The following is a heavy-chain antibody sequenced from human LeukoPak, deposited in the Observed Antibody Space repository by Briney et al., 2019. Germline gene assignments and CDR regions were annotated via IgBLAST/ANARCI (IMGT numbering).Heavy chain of an antibody. J-gene: IGHJ4*02. CDR3: VRVEFGYSSSWYNY. CDR2: DGTEI. Sequence: PGKSLRLSCAASGFSFRTCGMHWVRQAPGKGLEWVAIDGTEIYYADSVKGRFTISRDNAKNSLYLQMNSLRAEDTAVYYCVRVEFGYSSSWYNYWGQGTLVTVSS. D-gene: IGHD6-13*01. V-gene: IGHV3-30*12. CDR1: GFSFRTCG.